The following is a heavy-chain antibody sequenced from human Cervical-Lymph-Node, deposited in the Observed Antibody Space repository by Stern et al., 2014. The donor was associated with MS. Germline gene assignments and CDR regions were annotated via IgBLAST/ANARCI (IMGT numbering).Heavy chain of an antibody. D-gene: IGHD2-15*01. V-gene: IGHV1-2*06. J-gene: IGHJ3*02. Sequence: MQLVESGAEVKKPGASAKVSCKASGYIFSGYYMHWVRQAHGQGLEWMGRINPKSGGTNYAQKFQGRVTMTRDTSISTAYMELSRLRSDDTAVYYCARETGHAGGAFDIWGQGTLVTVSS. CDR3: ARETGHAGGAFDI. CDR2: INPKSGGT. CDR1: GYIFSGYY.